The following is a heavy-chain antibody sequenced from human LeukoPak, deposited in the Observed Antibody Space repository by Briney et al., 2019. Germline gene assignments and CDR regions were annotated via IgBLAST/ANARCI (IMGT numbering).Heavy chain of an antibody. CDR2: ISSEGGTT. Sequence: GGSLRPSCSASGFTFSSYAMHWVRQAPGKGLEYVSSISSEGGTTYYADSVKGRFTISRDNSKNTLYLQMNSLRAEDTALYYCVKDRWVDYWGQGTLVTVSS. D-gene: IGHD4-23*01. CDR3: VKDRWVDY. V-gene: IGHV3-64D*09. CDR1: GFTFSSYA. J-gene: IGHJ4*02.